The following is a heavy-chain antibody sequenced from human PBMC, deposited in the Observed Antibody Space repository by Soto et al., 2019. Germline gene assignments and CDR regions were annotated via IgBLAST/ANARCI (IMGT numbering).Heavy chain of an antibody. CDR1: GFTFSNAW. CDR2: IKSKTDGGTT. V-gene: IGHV3-15*01. D-gene: IGHD1-26*01. J-gene: IGHJ3*02. Sequence: GGSLRLSCAASGFTFSNAWMSWVRQAPGKGLEWGGRIKSKTDGGTTDYAAPVKGRFTISRDDSKNTLYLQMNSLKTEDTAVDYCTDVVGATTGDAFDIWGQGTMVTVSS. CDR3: TDVVGATTGDAFDI.